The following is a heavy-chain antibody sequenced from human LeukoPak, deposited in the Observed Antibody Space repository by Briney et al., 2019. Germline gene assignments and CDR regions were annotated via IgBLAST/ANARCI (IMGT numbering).Heavy chain of an antibody. V-gene: IGHV1-69*13. CDR3: ATAGGSVFGGVGAFDI. D-gene: IGHD2-8*02. Sequence: SVKVSCKASGGTFSSYAISWVRQAPGQGLEWMGGIIPIFGTADYAQKFQGRVTITVDESTSTAYMELSSLRSEDTAVYYCATAGGSVFGGVGAFDIWGQGTMVTVSS. CDR2: IIPIFGTA. CDR1: GGTFSSYA. J-gene: IGHJ3*02.